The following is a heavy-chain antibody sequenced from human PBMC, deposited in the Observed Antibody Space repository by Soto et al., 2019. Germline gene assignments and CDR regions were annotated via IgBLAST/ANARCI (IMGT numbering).Heavy chain of an antibody. Sequence: GGSLRLSCAASGFTFSSYWMSWVRQAPGKGLEWVANIKEDGSEKYYVDSVKGRFTISRDNAKNSLYLQMNSLRAEDTAVYYCARDGNFFYCSSTNCYWDFWGQGTLVTVSS. J-gene: IGHJ4*02. V-gene: IGHV3-7*01. CDR2: IKEDGSEK. CDR3: ARDGNFFYCSSTNCYWDF. CDR1: GFTFSSYW. D-gene: IGHD2-2*01.